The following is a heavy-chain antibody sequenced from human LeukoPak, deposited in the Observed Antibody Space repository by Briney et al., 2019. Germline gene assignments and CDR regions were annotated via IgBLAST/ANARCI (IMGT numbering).Heavy chain of an antibody. Sequence: GGSLRLSCAASEFTFSSYWMSWVRQAPGKGLEWVANIKQDGSEKYYVDSVKGRFTISRNNAKNSLYLQMNSLRAEDTAVYYCARASHDAFDIWGQGTMVIVSS. J-gene: IGHJ3*02. CDR3: ARASHDAFDI. CDR2: IKQDGSEK. CDR1: EFTFSSYW. V-gene: IGHV3-7*01.